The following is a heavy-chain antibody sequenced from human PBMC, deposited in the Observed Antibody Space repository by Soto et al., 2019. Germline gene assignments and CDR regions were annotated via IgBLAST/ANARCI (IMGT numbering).Heavy chain of an antibody. D-gene: IGHD1-26*01. CDR2: ISSSTSHT. Sequence: QVQLVESGGGLVKPGGSLRLSCAVSGFTFSDYYMTWLRKAPGKGLEWVSDISSSTSHTNYADSVKGRFTISIDNAKNSLFLQMNSLRAEDTAVYYGARGRGAAADYFDFWGQGTLVTVSS. J-gene: IGHJ4*02. CDR1: GFTFSDYY. CDR3: ARGRGAAADYFDF. V-gene: IGHV3-11*05.